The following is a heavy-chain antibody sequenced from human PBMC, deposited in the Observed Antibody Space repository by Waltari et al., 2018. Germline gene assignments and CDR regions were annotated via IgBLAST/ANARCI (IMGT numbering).Heavy chain of an antibody. CDR1: GFTVSSNY. J-gene: IGHJ3*02. CDR3: ATDYDGNAYVAFDI. Sequence: EVQLVETGGGLIQPGGSLRLSCAASGFTVSSNYMTWVRQAPGKGLEWVSVIYSGGSGGTTYYADSVKGRFTISRDNSKNTLYLQMNGLRAEDTAMYYCATDYDGNAYVAFDIWGQGTMVTVSS. V-gene: IGHV3-53*02. D-gene: IGHD3-22*01. CDR2: IYSGGSGGTT.